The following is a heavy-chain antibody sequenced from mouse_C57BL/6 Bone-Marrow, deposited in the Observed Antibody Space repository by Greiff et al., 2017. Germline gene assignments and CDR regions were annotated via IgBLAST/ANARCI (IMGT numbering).Heavy chain of an antibody. V-gene: IGHV1-76*01. CDR1: GYTFTDYY. Sequence: QVQLQQSGAELVRPGASVKLSCKASGYTFTDYYINWVKQRPGQGLEWIARIYPGSGNTYYNEKFKGKATLTAEKSSSTAYMQLSSLTSEDSAVYFCARAYGSSYGFDYWGQGTTLTVSS. D-gene: IGHD1-1*01. CDR2: IYPGSGNT. J-gene: IGHJ2*01. CDR3: ARAYGSSYGFDY.